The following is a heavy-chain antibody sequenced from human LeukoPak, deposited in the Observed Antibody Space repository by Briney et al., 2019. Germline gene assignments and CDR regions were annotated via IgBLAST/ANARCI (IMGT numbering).Heavy chain of an antibody. J-gene: IGHJ4*02. CDR3: ARVYYYGSGSYYPGYYFDY. D-gene: IGHD3-10*01. V-gene: IGHV5-51*01. CDR1: GYSFTSYW. Sequence: GEPLKISCKGSGYSFTSYWIGWVRQMPGKGLEWMGIIYPGDSDTRYSPSFQGQVTISADKSISTAYLQWSSLKASDTAMYYCARVYYYGSGSYYPGYYFDYWGQGTLVTVSS. CDR2: IYPGDSDT.